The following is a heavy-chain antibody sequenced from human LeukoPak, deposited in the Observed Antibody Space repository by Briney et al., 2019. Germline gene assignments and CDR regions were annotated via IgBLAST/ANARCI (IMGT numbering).Heavy chain of an antibody. V-gene: IGHV3-30-3*01. J-gene: IGHJ3*02. D-gene: IGHD3-10*01. CDR3: ARDLVHQKYGSGNYIPPAFDI. CDR1: GFTFSSYA. Sequence: GGSLRLSCAASGFTFSSYAMHWVRQAPGKGLEWVAVISYDGSNKYYADSVKGRFTISRDNSKNTLYLQMNSLRAEDTAVYYCARDLVHQKYGSGNYIPPAFDIWGQGAMVTVSS. CDR2: ISYDGSNK.